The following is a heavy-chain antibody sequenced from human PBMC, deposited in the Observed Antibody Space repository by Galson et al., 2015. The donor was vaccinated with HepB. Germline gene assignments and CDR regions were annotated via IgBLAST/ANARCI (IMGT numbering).Heavy chain of an antibody. CDR2: IKQDGIEK. CDR1: GFTFGGYW. J-gene: IGHJ4*02. CDR3: TRGPNVPSVASHS. D-gene: IGHD4-23*01. Sequence: SLRLSCAASGFTFGGYWMTWVRQAPGKGLVWVARIKQDGIEKYYVDSVTGRFTVSRDNAKNTLFLQMKNLRVEDTAVYYCTRGPNVPSVASHSWGQGTLVTVSS. V-gene: IGHV3-7*01.